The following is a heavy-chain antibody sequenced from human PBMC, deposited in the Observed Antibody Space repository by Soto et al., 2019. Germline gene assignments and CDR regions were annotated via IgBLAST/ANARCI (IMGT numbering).Heavy chain of an antibody. V-gene: IGHV3-33*01. CDR1: GFTFSSYG. J-gene: IGHJ4*02. CDR2: IWYDGSNK. Sequence: QVQLVESGGGVVQPGRSLRLSCAASGFTFSSYGMHWVRQAPGKGLEWVAVIWYDGSNKYYADSVKGRFTISRDNSKNTLYLQMNSLRAEDTAVYYCARDLLSGLGTHFDYWGQGTLVTVSS. D-gene: IGHD2-21*01. CDR3: ARDLLSGLGTHFDY.